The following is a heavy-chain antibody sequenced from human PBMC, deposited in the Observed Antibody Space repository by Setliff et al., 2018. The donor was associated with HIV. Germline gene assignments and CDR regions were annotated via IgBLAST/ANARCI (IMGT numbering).Heavy chain of an antibody. CDR1: GDTFSNYG. D-gene: IGHD2-2*01. J-gene: IGHJ5*02. Sequence: SVKVSCKASGDTFSNYGMSWVRQAPGQGLEWMGGIIPLSGTANYAQEFQGRVTITTDESTSTAYMELRVLSSEDTDVYYCARDFGGYCSSMSCPGLFDPWGQGTLVTVSS. CDR3: ARDFGGYCSSMSCPGLFDP. V-gene: IGHV1-69*05. CDR2: IIPLSGTA.